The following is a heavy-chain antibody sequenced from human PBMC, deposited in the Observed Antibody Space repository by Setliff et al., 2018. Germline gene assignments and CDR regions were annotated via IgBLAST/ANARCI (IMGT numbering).Heavy chain of an antibody. Sequence: KASETLSLTCTVSGGSISSGGYYWSWIRQHPGKGLEWTGYIYYSGSTYYNPSLKSRVTISVDTSKNQFSLKLSSVTAADTAVYYCARDVNSGWSRDWFDPWGQGTLVTVSS. V-gene: IGHV4-31*03. CDR1: GGSISSGGYY. CDR2: IYYSGST. D-gene: IGHD6-19*01. CDR3: ARDVNSGWSRDWFDP. J-gene: IGHJ5*02.